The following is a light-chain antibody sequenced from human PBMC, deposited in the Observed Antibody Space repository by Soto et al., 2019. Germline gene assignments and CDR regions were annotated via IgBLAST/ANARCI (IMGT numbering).Light chain of an antibody. J-gene: IGKJ4*01. V-gene: IGKV3D-20*02. CDR3: QQRSKWVT. CDR2: DAS. CDR1: QSVSSSY. Sequence: PGERVTLSCRASQSVSSSYLTWYQQKPGQAPRLLIYDASNRATGIPARFSGSGSGTDFNLTISSLEPEDFAVYYCQQRSKWVTFGRGTKVDIK.